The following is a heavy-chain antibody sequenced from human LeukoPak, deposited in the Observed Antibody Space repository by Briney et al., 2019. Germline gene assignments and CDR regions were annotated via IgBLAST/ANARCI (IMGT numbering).Heavy chain of an antibody. CDR3: AKAAKTYYYYYMDV. CDR2: ISWDGGST. CDR1: GFTFSTFA. V-gene: IGHV3-43D*03. Sequence: GGSLRLSCAASGFTFSTFAMIWVRQAPGKGLEWVSLISWDGGSTYYADSVKGRFTISRDNSKNSLYLQMNSLRAEDTALYYCAKAAKTYYYYYMDVWGKGTTVTVSS. J-gene: IGHJ6*03.